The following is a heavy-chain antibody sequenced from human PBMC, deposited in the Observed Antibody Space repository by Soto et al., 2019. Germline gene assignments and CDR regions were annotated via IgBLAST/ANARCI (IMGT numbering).Heavy chain of an antibody. CDR2: FYSSGSI. J-gene: IGHJ5*02. CDR3: ARMYSSGSGWFHP. Sequence: SETLSLTYFVSGYSITAGGYYWSWIRHHPGKGLEWIGSFYSSGSIIYNPSLRSRVSISGDTSSNQFSMSLTSVTAADTARYYCARMYSSGSGWFHPWGQGTLVTVSS. CDR1: GYSITAGGYY. V-gene: IGHV4-31*03. D-gene: IGHD6-19*01.